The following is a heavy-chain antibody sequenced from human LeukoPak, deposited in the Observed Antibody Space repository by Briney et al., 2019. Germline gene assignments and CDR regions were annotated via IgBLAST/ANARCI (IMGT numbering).Heavy chain of an antibody. V-gene: IGHV1-18*01. CDR2: ISAYNGNT. D-gene: IGHD3-22*01. Sequence: GASVKVSCKASGYTFTSYGISGVRQAPGQGLEWMGWISAYNGNTNYAQKLQGRVTMTTDTSTSTAYMELRSLRSDDAAVYYCARVPRGDGYQWGYDSSGYYYSSNAFDIWGQGTMVTVSS. J-gene: IGHJ3*02. CDR3: ARVPRGDGYQWGYDSSGYYYSSNAFDI. CDR1: GYTFTSYG.